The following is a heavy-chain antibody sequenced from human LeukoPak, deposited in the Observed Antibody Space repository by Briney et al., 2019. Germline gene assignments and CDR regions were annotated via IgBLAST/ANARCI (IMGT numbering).Heavy chain of an antibody. D-gene: IGHD6-19*01. J-gene: IGHJ4*02. Sequence: GRSLRLSCAAYGFTFSSYGMHWVRQAPGKGLEWVAVIWYDGSNKYYADSVKGRFTISRDNSKNTLYLQMNSLRAEDTAVYYCAIEGIAVAGTAFDYWGQGTLVTVSS. V-gene: IGHV3-33*01. CDR3: AIEGIAVAGTAFDY. CDR1: GFTFSSYG. CDR2: IWYDGSNK.